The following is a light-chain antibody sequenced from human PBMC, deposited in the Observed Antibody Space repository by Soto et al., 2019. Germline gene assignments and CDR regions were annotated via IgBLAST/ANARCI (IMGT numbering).Light chain of an antibody. CDR1: QSVDTF. CDR3: QHYNYWPYT. J-gene: IGKJ2*01. CDR2: DAS. Sequence: ETALTQSPATLSLSPAERATLSCMASQSVDTFLAWYQQKTGQAPRLLIYDASTRATGVPARFSGSGYGTDFNLTISSLQSEDFAVYYCQHYNYWPYTFGQGTKVDIK. V-gene: IGKV3-15*01.